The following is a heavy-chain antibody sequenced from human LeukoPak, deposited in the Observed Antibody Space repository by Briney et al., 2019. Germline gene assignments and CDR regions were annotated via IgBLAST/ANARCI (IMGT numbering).Heavy chain of an antibody. CDR1: GYTFTGYY. CDR3: ARGKDYYDSSGYYGGEGFDY. J-gene: IGHJ4*02. CDR2: INPNSSGT. D-gene: IGHD3-22*01. V-gene: IGHV1-2*02. Sequence: ASVKVSCKASGYTFTGYYMHWVRQAPGQGLEWMGWINPNSSGTNYAQKFQGRVTMTRDTSISTAYMELSRLRSDDTAVYYCARGKDYYDSSGYYGGEGFDYWGQGTLVTVSS.